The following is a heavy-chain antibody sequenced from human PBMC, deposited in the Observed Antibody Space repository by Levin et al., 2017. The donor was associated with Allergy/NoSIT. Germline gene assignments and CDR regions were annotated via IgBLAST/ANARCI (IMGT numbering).Heavy chain of an antibody. D-gene: IGHD2-2*01. CDR2: INPNSGGT. Sequence: GESLKISCKASGYTFSGYYIHWVRQAPGQGLEWMGRINPNSGGTNYAQKFQGRVTMTRDTSISTAYMELSSLRSDDTAVYYCAREVSRSTSWTDYWGQGTLVTVSS. CDR3: AREVSRSTSWTDY. V-gene: IGHV1-2*06. CDR1: GYTFSGYY. J-gene: IGHJ4*02.